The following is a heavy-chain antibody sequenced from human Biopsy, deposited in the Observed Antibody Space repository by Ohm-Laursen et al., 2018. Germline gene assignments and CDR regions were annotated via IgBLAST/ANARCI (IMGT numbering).Heavy chain of an antibody. CDR2: IFYSGIT. CDR3: ARHPTGFWFDP. Sequence: GTLSLTCPVSGGSVSSNVAYWAWIRQPPGKGLEPIGSIFYSGITYYNPSLQSRVTMSVDTSKNQFSLNLTSVTAADTAVYYCARHPTGFWFDPWGQGTLVIVSS. V-gene: IGHV4-39*01. CDR1: GGSVSSNVAY. J-gene: IGHJ5*02.